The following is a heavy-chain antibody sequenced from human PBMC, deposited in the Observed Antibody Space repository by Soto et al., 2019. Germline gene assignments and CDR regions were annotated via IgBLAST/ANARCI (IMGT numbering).Heavy chain of an antibody. J-gene: IGHJ4*02. CDR2: ISNSGSTI. V-gene: IGHV3-48*01. CDR1: GFIFNTYA. D-gene: IGHD2-2*01. CDR3: AGDGAMDDY. Sequence: PGGSLRLSCAASGFIFNTYAMNWVRQAPGKGLEWISYISNSGSTIYYADSVKGRFTISRDNAKNSLYLQMNSLRAEDTALYYCAGDGAMDDYWGQGTLVTVSS.